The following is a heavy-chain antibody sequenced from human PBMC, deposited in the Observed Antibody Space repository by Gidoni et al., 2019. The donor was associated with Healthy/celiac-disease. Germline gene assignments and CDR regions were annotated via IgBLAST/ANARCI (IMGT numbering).Heavy chain of an antibody. J-gene: IGHJ4*02. V-gene: IGHV2-5*02. D-gene: IGHD5-12*01. CDR3: AHTWLRSPFDY. CDR2: IYWDDDK. Sequence: QITLKESGPTLVKLTQTLTLTCTCSGFSLSTSGVGVGWIRQHPGKALEWLALIYWDDDKRYSPSLKRRLTITKDTSKNQVVLTMTNMDPVDTATYYCAHTWLRSPFDYWGQGTLVTVSS. CDR1: GFSLSTSGVG.